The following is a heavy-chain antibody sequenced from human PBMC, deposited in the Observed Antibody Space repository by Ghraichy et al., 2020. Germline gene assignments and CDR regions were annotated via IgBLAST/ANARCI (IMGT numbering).Heavy chain of an antibody. CDR3: AKSYYTTLLAGVDY. Sequence: GGSLRLSCAASGFTFISYGIHWVRQAPGKGLEWVALISYDGSNQYYGDSVKGRFTISRDNSKNTLYLQMNSLRPEDTAVYYCAKSYYTTLLAGVDYWGQGILVTVSS. CDR2: ISYDGSNQ. J-gene: IGHJ4*02. D-gene: IGHD1-26*01. CDR1: GFTFISYG. V-gene: IGHV3-30*18.